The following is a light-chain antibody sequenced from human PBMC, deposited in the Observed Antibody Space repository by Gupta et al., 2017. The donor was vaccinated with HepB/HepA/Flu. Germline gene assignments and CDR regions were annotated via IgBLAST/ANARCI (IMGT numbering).Light chain of an antibody. CDR1: HRSLYSSDDKNY. V-gene: IGKV4-1*01. CDR2: GVS. CDR3: KQNNQTPRT. Sequence: VMMHPPDSLLLSRRERATISCRWSHRSLYSSDDKNYLDWYQKKPGHPPKLLIYGVSTRESGVPDRFSGSGSGTDFTLKISSLQAEDVAVYYCKQNNQTPRTFGQGTKVEIK. J-gene: IGKJ1*01.